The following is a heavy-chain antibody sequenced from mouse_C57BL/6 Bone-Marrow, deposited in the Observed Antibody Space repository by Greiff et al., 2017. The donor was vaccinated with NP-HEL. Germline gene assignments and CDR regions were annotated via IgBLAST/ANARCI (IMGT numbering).Heavy chain of an antibody. J-gene: IGHJ2*01. Sequence: EVKLMESGGDLVKPGGSLKLSCAASGFTFSSYGMSWVRQTPDKRLEWVATISSGGSYTYYPDSVKGRFTISRDNAKNTMYLQMGSLKSEDTAMYYCARHYYSNYFDYWGQGTTLTGSS. CDR2: ISSGGSYT. CDR1: GFTFSSYG. CDR3: ARHYYSNYFDY. V-gene: IGHV5-6*01. D-gene: IGHD2-5*01.